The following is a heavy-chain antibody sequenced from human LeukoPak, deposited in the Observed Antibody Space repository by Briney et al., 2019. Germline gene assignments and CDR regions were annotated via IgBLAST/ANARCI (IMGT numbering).Heavy chain of an antibody. CDR1: GFTFSSYG. CDR3: AKSGVAGRGGTWDHFDY. CDR2: ISYDGSNK. J-gene: IGHJ4*02. Sequence: PGGSLRLSCAASGFTFSSYGMHWVRQAPGKGLEWVAVISYDGSNKYYADSVKGRFTISRDNSKNTLYLQMNGLRAEDTAVYYCAKSGVAGRGGTWDHFDYWGQGTLVTVSS. V-gene: IGHV3-30*18. D-gene: IGHD6-19*01.